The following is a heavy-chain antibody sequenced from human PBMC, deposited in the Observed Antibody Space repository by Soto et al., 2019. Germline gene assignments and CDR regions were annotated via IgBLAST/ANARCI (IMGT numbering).Heavy chain of an antibody. CDR1: DDYIISRSYY. CDR2: IYYSGST. CDR3: ARQRTSVVTQAYFDV. Sequence: SVPQSHTYTVTDDYIISRSYYWGWIRQPPGKGLEWIGSIYYSGSTYNNPSLRSRVSMSIDTSKDQFSLKLKSVTAADTALYFCARQRTSVVTQAYFDVWGPGSLVTVS. V-gene: IGHV4-39*01. J-gene: IGHJ4*02. D-gene: IGHD2-21*02.